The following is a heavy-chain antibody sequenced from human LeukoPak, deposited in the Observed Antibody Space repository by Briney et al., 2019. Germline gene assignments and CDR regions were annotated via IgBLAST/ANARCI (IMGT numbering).Heavy chain of an antibody. Sequence: SETLSLTCAVSGGSISSSSYYWGWIRQPPGKGLEWIGSIYYSGSTYYNLSLKSRVTISVHTSKKQLSLKLNSVTAADTALYYCARLFFPYWYFDLWGRGTLVTVSS. CDR1: GGSISSSSYY. J-gene: IGHJ2*01. CDR2: IYYSGST. D-gene: IGHD3-3*01. V-gene: IGHV4-39*01. CDR3: ARLFFPYWYFDL.